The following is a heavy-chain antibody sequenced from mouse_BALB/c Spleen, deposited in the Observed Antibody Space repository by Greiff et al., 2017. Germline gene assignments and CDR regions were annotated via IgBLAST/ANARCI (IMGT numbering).Heavy chain of an antibody. Sequence: VQLQQSGAELVKPGASVKLSCTASGFNIKDTYMHWVKQRPEQGLEWIGRIDTANGNTKYDPKFQGKATITADTSSNTAYLQLSSLTSEDTAVYYCASDYRYDGWYFDVWGAGTTVTVSS. CDR3: ASDYRYDGWYFDV. V-gene: IGHV14-3*02. D-gene: IGHD2-14*01. J-gene: IGHJ1*01. CDR1: GFNIKDTY. CDR2: IDTANGNT.